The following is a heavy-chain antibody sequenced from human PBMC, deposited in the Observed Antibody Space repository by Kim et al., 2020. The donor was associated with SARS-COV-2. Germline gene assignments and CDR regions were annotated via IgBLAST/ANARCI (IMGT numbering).Heavy chain of an antibody. J-gene: IGHJ6*02. Sequence: SVKVSCKASGGTFSSYAISWVRQAPGQGLEWMGRIIPILGIANYAQKFQGRVTITADKSTNTAYMELSSLRSEDTAVYYCARDVMVRGHYYYGMDVWGQGTTVTVSS. D-gene: IGHD3-10*01. V-gene: IGHV1-69*04. CDR2: IIPILGIA. CDR3: ARDVMVRGHYYYGMDV. CDR1: GGTFSSYA.